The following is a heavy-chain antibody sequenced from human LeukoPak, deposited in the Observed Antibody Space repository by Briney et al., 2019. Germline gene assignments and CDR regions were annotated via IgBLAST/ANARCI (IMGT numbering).Heavy chain of an antibody. D-gene: IGHD4-17*01. J-gene: IGHJ5*02. CDR1: GGSISSSSYY. CDR2: IYYSGST. V-gene: IGHV4-39*07. Sequence: SETLSLTCTVSGGSISSSSYYWGWIRQPPGKGLEWIGSIYYSGSTYYNPSLKSRVTISVDTSKNQFSLKLNSVTAADTAVYYCAGDREYGDYVPWFDPWGQGTLVIVSS. CDR3: AGDREYGDYVPWFDP.